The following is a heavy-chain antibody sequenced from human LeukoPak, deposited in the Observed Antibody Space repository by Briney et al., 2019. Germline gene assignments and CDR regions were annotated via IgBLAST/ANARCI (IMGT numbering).Heavy chain of an antibody. V-gene: IGHV4-38-2*02. D-gene: IGHD5-18*01. CDR3: ARVLSGYSYGPVDY. J-gene: IGHJ4*02. CDR2: IYHSGST. CDR1: DDSITMYY. Sequence: SETLSLTCSVSDDSITMYYWTWIRQPPGKGLEWIGSIYHSGSTYYNPSLKSRVTISVDTSKNQFSLKLSSVTAADTAVYYCARVLSGYSYGPVDYWGQGTLVTVSS.